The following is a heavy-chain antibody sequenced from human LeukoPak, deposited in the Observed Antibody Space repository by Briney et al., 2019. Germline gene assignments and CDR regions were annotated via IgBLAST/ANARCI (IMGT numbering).Heavy chain of an antibody. D-gene: IGHD6-19*01. CDR2: ISSSSDYT. CDR3: ARCQYNSSPDF. J-gene: IGHJ4*02. CDR1: GFTFRDYS. V-gene: IGHV3-11*03. Sequence: GGSLRLSCAASGFTFRDYSMSWIRRAPGEGLEWVSYISSSSDYTSYADSVKGRFTISRANAKSSLYLQMNSLRAEDTAVYYCARCQYNSSPDFWGQGILVTVSS.